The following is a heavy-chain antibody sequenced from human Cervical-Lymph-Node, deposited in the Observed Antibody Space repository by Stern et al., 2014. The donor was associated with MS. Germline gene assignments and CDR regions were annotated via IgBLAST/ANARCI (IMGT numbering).Heavy chain of an antibody. J-gene: IGHJ5*02. CDR3: ARATDL. V-gene: IGHV4-59*11. Sequence: QLQLQESGPGLLRPSETLSLTCNVSGASITSHFWSWIRQPPGKGLEWIGYIYYRGTTNYNASLKGRVAISINTSKTHFPLRLSSVTAADTAVYYCARATDLWGQGILVTVSS. CDR2: IYYRGTT. CDR1: GASITSHF.